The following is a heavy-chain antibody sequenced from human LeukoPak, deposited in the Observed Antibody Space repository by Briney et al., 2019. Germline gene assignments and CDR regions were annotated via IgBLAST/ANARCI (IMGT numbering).Heavy chain of an antibody. J-gene: IGHJ4*02. Sequence: QTGRSLRLSCAASGFTFSSYGMHWVRQAPGKGLEWVAVIWFDGSNKYYADSVKGRFTISRDNSKNTLYLQMNSLRAEDTAVYYCARDRDWGCSYCSYWGQGTLVTVSS. V-gene: IGHV3-33*01. CDR1: GFTFSSYG. D-gene: IGHD7-27*01. CDR3: ARDRDWGCSYCSY. CDR2: IWFDGSNK.